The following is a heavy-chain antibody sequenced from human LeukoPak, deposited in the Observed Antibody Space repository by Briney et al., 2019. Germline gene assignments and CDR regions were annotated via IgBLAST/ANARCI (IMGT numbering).Heavy chain of an antibody. V-gene: IGHV4-59*12. J-gene: IGHJ5*02. Sequence: SETLSLTCTVSGGSISSYYWSWIRQPPGKGLEWIGYIYYSGSTNYNPSLKSRVTISVDTSKNQFSLKLSSVTAADTAVYYCARAIRYRFDPWGQGTLVTVSS. CDR3: ARAIRYRFDP. CDR1: GGSISSYY. D-gene: IGHD1-26*01. CDR2: IYYSGST.